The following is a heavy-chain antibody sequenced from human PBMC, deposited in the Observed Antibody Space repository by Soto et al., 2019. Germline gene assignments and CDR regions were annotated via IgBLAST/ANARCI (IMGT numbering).Heavy chain of an antibody. CDR1: GFTFSSYA. J-gene: IGHJ6*02. Sequence: GGSLRLSCXASGFTFSSYAMSWVRQAPGKGLEWVSAISGSGGSTYYADSVKGRFTISRDNSKNTLYLQMNSLRAEDTAVYYCAKTMMRSPGVPRYYYGMDVWGQGTTVTVSS. V-gene: IGHV3-23*01. CDR2: ISGSGGST. CDR3: AKTMMRSPGVPRYYYGMDV. D-gene: IGHD3-10*01.